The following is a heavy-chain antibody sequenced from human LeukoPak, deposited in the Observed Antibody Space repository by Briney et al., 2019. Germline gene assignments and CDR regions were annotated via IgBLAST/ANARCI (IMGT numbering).Heavy chain of an antibody. D-gene: IGHD6-13*01. J-gene: IGHJ3*02. CDR1: GDSVSSNSAA. Sequence: SQTLLLTCAISGDSVSSNSAAWNWIRQSPSRGLEWLGRTYYRSNWYNDYAGSVKSRITINPDTSKNQFSLQLNSVTPEDTAVYYCARRHGAAAGSPDAFDIWGQGTMVTVS. CDR3: ARRHGAAAGSPDAFDI. CDR2: TYYRSNWYN. V-gene: IGHV6-1*01.